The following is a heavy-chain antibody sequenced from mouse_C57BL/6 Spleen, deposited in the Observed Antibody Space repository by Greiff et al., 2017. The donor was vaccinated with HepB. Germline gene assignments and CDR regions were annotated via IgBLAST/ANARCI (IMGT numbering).Heavy chain of an antibody. CDR3: ARDRDYYGSSEPLDY. D-gene: IGHD1-1*01. J-gene: IGHJ2*01. CDR1: GYSITSGYY. Sequence: EVQLVESGPGLVKPSQSLSLTCSVTGYSITSGYYWNWIRQFPGNKLEWMGYISYDGSNNYNPSLKNRIYITRDTSKNQFFLKLNSVTTEDTATYYCARDRDYYGSSEPLDYWGQGTTLTVSS. CDR2: ISYDGSN. V-gene: IGHV3-6*01.